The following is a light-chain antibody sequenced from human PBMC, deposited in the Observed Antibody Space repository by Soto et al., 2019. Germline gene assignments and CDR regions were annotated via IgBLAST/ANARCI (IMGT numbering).Light chain of an antibody. V-gene: IGKV1D-13*01. CDR3: QQFNNYMWT. J-gene: IGKJ1*01. CDR2: DAS. Sequence: AIQLTQSPSSLSASVGDRVTITCRASQGISSALAWYQQKPGKAPKLLIYDASSLESGVPSRFSGSGSGTDFTLTISSLQPEGFATYYCQQFNNYMWTFGQGTKVEIK. CDR1: QGISSA.